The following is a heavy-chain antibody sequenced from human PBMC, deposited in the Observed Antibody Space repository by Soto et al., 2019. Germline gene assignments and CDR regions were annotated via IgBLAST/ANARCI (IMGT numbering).Heavy chain of an antibody. CDR3: GTGGTSCLDY. CDR1: VFTFSSYA. V-gene: IGHV3-23*01. D-gene: IGHD2-2*01. Sequence: WWSLRLSCAASVFTFSSYAMSWCRQAPGKGLEWVSAISGSGGSTYYADSVKGRFTISRDNSKNTLYLQMNSLRAEDTAVYYCGTGGTSCLDYWGQGTLVTVSS. J-gene: IGHJ4*02. CDR2: ISGSGGST.